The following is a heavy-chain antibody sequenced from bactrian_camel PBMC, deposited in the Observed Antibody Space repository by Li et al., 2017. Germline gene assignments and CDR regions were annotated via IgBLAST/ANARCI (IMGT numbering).Heavy chain of an antibody. V-gene: IGHV3S28*01. CDR2: IAAGGDLT. J-gene: IGHJ4*01. D-gene: IGHD4*01. CDR1: GYTYSSLC. Sequence: QLVESGGGSVQAGGSLRLSCVASGYTYSSLCLAWFRQTPMKAREGVARIAAGGDLTYYSDSVKGRFRISRDNAKDMLYLQMNSLKPEDTAMYYCAADPPSSWNSEPCKIYEYFYGGQGTQVTV. CDR3: AADPPSSWNSEPCKIYEYFY.